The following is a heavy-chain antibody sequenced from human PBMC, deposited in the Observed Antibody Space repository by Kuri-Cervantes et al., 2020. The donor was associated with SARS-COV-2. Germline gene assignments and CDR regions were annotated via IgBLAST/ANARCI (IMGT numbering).Heavy chain of an antibody. CDR2: IYYSGST. Sequence: ESLKISCTVSGGSISSSSYYWGWIRQPPGKGLEWIGSIYYSGSTYYNPSLKSRVTISVDTSKNQFSLKLGSVAAADTAVYYCARHPSGYCSSTSCRNHYYYYGMDVWGQGTTVTVSS. CDR1: GGSISSSSYY. V-gene: IGHV4-39*01. CDR3: ARHPSGYCSSTSCRNHYYYYGMDV. D-gene: IGHD2-2*01. J-gene: IGHJ6*02.